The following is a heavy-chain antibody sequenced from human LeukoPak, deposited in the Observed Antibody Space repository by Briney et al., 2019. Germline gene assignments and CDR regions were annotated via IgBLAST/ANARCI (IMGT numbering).Heavy chain of an antibody. CDR1: GFTFSSYA. J-gene: IGHJ1*01. CDR3: AKDGSSWYFLAESFQH. Sequence: GGSLRLSCAASGFTFSSYAMSWVRQAPGKGLEWVSAISGSGGSTYYADSVKGRFTISRDNSKNTLYLQMNSLRAEDPAVYYCAKDGSSWYFLAESFQHWGQGTLVTVSS. D-gene: IGHD6-13*01. V-gene: IGHV3-23*01. CDR2: ISGSGGST.